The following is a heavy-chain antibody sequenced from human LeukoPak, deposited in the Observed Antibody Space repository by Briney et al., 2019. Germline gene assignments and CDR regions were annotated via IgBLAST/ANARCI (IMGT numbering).Heavy chain of an antibody. V-gene: IGHV3-48*01. CDR2: ISSSSSTI. J-gene: IGHJ4*02. CDR3: ARVRFEYSSGWPVDY. CDR1: GFTFSSYS. D-gene: IGHD6-19*01. Sequence: PGGSLRLSCAASGFTFSSYSMNWVRQAPGKGLEWVSYISSSSSTIYYADSVKGRFTISRDNAKNSLYLQMNSLRAEDTAVYYCARVRFEYSSGWPVDYWGQGTLVTVSS.